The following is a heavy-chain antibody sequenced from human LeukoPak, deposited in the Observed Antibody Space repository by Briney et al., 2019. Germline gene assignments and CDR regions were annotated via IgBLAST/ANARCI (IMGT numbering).Heavy chain of an antibody. D-gene: IGHD3-10*01. V-gene: IGHV3-48*04. CDR2: ISSSSSTI. J-gene: IGHJ3*02. Sequence: GGSLRLSCAASGFTFSSYSMNWVRQAPGKGLEWVSYISSSSSTIYYADSVKGRFTISRDNAKNSLYLQMNSLRAEDTAVYCCARDRGVRAFDIWGQGTMVTVSS. CDR3: ARDRGVRAFDI. CDR1: GFTFSSYS.